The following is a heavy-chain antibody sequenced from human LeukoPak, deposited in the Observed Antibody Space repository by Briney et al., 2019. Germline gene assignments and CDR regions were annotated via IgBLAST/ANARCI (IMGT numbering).Heavy chain of an antibody. J-gene: IGHJ2*01. CDR3: TTVVERLDSSDYYSDWYFDL. CDR2: VKSKTDGGTT. D-gene: IGHD3-22*01. Sequence: PGGSLRLSCAASGFSFSNAWMSWVRQAPGKGLEWVGRVKSKTDGGTTDYAAPVKGRFIISRDDSKNTLDLQMNSLKTEDTAVYYCTTVVERLDSSDYYSDWYFDLWGRGTLVTVSS. V-gene: IGHV3-15*01. CDR1: GFSFSNAW.